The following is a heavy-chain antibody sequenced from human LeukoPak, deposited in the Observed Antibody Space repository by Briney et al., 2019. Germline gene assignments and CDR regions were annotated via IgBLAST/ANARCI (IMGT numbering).Heavy chain of an antibody. J-gene: IGHJ3*02. CDR2: TYYSGST. CDR1: GGSISSYY. D-gene: IGHD3-22*01. V-gene: IGHV4-59*01. CDR3: ARIGVTLRRYAFDI. Sequence: SETLSLTCTVSGGSISSYYWSWIRQPPGKGLEWIGYTYYSGSTNYNPSLKSRVTISVDTSKNQFSLKLSSVTAADTAVYYCARIGVTLRRYAFDIWGQGTMVTVSS.